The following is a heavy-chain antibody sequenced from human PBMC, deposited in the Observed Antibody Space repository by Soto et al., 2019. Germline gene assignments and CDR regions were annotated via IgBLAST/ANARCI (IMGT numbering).Heavy chain of an antibody. CDR2: FIPIFVSA. CDR1: GGTVSSYA. J-gene: IGHJ4*02. V-gene: IGHV1-69*01. CDR3: ARDVSSDTTGFRGYDL. Sequence: QLHLVQSGAEVKKAGSSVKVSCKASGGTVSSYAITWVRQAPGKGLEWMGVFIPIFVSAHYAPKFQGRITITAEESTSTDYMELSGLTSEDTAIYYCARDVSSDTTGFRGYDLWGQGTQVTVSS. D-gene: IGHD3-10*01.